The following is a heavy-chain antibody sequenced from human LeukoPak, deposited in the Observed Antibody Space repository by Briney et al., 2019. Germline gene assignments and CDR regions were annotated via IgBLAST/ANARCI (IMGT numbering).Heavy chain of an antibody. CDR2: INPNSVGT. J-gene: IGHJ4*02. Sequence: ASVKVSCKASGYTFTGYYMHWVRPAPGQGLEWMGWINPNSVGTNYAQKFQGRVTMTRDTSISTAYMELSRLRSDGTAVYYCASVRGEMSTNVVDYWGQGTLVTVSS. D-gene: IGHD5-24*01. CDR1: GYTFTGYY. V-gene: IGHV1-2*02. CDR3: ASVRGEMSTNVVDY.